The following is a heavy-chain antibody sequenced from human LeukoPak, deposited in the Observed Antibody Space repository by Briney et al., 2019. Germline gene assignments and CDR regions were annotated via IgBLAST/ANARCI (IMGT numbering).Heavy chain of an antibody. CDR2: INAGNGNT. Sequence: EASVKVSCKASGYTFINFAINWGRQVPGQRPEWVGWINAGNGNTKYSQKFQDRVIITRDTSASTAYMELSSLTSEDTAVYYCARGPRAAADDYWGQGTLVTVSS. CDR3: ARGPRAAADDY. J-gene: IGHJ4*02. V-gene: IGHV1-3*01. CDR1: GYTFINFA. D-gene: IGHD6-13*01.